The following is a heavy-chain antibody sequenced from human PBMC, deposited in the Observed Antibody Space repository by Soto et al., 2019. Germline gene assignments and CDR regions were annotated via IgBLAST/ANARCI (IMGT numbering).Heavy chain of an antibody. D-gene: IGHD1-7*01. CDR1: GGSISRYY. CDR2: IYYSGST. J-gene: IGHJ6*03. CDR3: ARDYSELRKSNYYYYYYMDV. Sequence: PSETLSLTCTVSGGSISRYYWSWIRQPPGKGLEWIGYIYYSGSTNYNPSLKSRVTISVDTSKNQFSLKLSSVTAADTAVYYCARDYSELRKSNYYYYYYMDVWGKGTTVTVPS. V-gene: IGHV4-59*12.